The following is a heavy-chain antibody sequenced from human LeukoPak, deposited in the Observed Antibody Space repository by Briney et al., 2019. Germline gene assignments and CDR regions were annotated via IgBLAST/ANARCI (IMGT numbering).Heavy chain of an antibody. J-gene: IGHJ4*02. CDR1: GYTFTSYG. V-gene: IGHV1-18*01. D-gene: IGHD3-10*01. CDR2: ISAYNGNP. Sequence: ASVKVSCKASGYTFTSYGISWVRQAPGQGLEWMGWISAYNGNPNYAQKRQGRVTMTTDTSTRTAYMELRSLRSDDTAVYYCARDPNYYGSGSYYNVGFFVLWGQGTLVTVSS. CDR3: ARDPNYYGSGSYYNVGFFVL.